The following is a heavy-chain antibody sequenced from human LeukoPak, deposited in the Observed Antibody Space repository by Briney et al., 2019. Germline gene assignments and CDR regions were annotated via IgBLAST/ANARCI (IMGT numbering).Heavy chain of an antibody. CDR3: ARDHCSSTSCYEPPTFDY. V-gene: IGHV1-2*02. CDR2: INPNSGGT. Sequence: ASVKVSCKASGYTFTGYYMHWVRQAPGQGLEWMGWINPNSGGTNYAQKSQGRVTMTRDTSISTAYMELSRLRSDDTAGYYCARDHCSSTSCYEPPTFDYWGQGTLVTVSS. J-gene: IGHJ4*02. CDR1: GYTFTGYY. D-gene: IGHD2-2*01.